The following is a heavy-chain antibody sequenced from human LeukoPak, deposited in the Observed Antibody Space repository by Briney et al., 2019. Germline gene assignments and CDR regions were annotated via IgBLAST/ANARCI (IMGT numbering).Heavy chain of an antibody. CDR2: IYHSGST. Sequence: ASQTLSLTCAVSGGSLSSGGYSWSWVRQPPGKGLEWIGYIYHSGSTYYKPSLKSRVTISVDRSKNQFSLKLSSVTAADTAVYYCARALYRGYSYGYVGGDWFDPWGQGTLVTVSS. CDR3: ARALYRGYSYGYVGGDWFDP. V-gene: IGHV4-30-2*01. D-gene: IGHD5-18*01. J-gene: IGHJ5*02. CDR1: GGSLSSGGYS.